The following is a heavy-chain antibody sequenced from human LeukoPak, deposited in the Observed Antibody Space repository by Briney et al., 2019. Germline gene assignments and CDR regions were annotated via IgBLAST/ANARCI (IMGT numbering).Heavy chain of an antibody. CDR3: AKDRAVAGTDARYYFDY. CDR2: IWYDGRYK. V-gene: IGHV3-33*06. D-gene: IGHD6-19*01. J-gene: IGHJ4*02. CDR1: GLSLSKYG. Sequence: PGRSLRLSCAASGLSLSKYGMHWVRQAPGKGLEWVAVIWYDGRYKYYADSVKGRFTISRDNSKNTLYLRMNSLRAEDTAVYYCAKDRAVAGTDARYYFDYWGQGTLVTVSS.